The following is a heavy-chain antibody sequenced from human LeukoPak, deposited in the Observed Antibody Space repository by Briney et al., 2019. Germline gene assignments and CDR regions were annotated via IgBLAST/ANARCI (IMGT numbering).Heavy chain of an antibody. CDR3: AREAAPIAVATPVRYYYYYGMDV. J-gene: IGHJ6*02. Sequence: ASVKVSYKASGGTFSSYAINWVRQATGQGLERMGWMNPNSGNTGYAQEFQGRVTMTRNTSISTAYMELSSLRSEDTAVYYCAREAAPIAVATPVRYYYYYGMDVWGQGTTVTVSS. D-gene: IGHD6-19*01. CDR1: GGTFSSYA. V-gene: IGHV1-8*02. CDR2: MNPNSGNT.